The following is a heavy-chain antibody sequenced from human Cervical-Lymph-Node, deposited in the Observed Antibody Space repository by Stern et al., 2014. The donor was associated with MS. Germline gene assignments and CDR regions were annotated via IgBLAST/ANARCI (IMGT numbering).Heavy chain of an antibody. CDR2: IYPGDSDT. Sequence: VQLVESGAEVKKPGESLKISCKGSGYIFANYWIGWVRQMSGKGLEWMGIIYPGDSDTRYSPSFQGQVTISADKSIPTAYLEWSSLKASDTAIYYCVRFFGGFKSPDYWGQGTLVTVSS. D-gene: IGHD3-3*01. V-gene: IGHV5-51*01. CDR1: GYIFANYW. CDR3: VRFFGGFKSPDY. J-gene: IGHJ4*02.